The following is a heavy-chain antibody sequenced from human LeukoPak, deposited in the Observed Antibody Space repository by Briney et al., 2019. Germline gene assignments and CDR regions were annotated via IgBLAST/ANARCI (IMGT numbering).Heavy chain of an antibody. CDR1: GFTFDDYA. Sequence: GGSLRLSCAASGFTFDDYAMHWVRQAPGKGLEWVSGISWNSGSIGYADSVKGRFTISRDNAKNSLYLQMNSLRAEDTALYYCAKDRGYDSSGFAFDYWGRGTLVTVSS. CDR3: AKDRGYDSSGFAFDY. CDR2: ISWNSGSI. J-gene: IGHJ4*02. V-gene: IGHV3-9*01. D-gene: IGHD3-22*01.